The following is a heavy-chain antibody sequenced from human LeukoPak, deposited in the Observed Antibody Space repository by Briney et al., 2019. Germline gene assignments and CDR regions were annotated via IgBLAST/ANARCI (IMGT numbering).Heavy chain of an antibody. CDR1: GFIFSNYV. CDR2: ISGSGGAT. D-gene: IGHD3-16*02. V-gene: IGHV3-23*01. J-gene: IGHJ4*02. Sequence: GGSPRLSCAASGFIFSNYVMSWVRQAPGKGLQWVSSISGSGGATYYADSVKGRFTISRDNSKNTLYLQMNSLTAEDTVVYYCASAPSVVYWGQGTLVIVSS. CDR3: ASAPSVVY.